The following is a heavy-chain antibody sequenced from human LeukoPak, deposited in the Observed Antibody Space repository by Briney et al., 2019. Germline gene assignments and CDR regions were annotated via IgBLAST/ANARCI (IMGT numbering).Heavy chain of an antibody. J-gene: IGHJ4*02. CDR1: GYTFTSYA. V-gene: IGHV1-3*01. CDR3: ARDSSGWSRGGDY. Sequence: VASVKVSCKASGYTFTSYAMHWVRQAPGQRLEWMGWINAGNGNTKYSQKFQGRVTMTRDTSTSTVYMELSSLRSEDTAVYYCARDSSGWSRGGDYWGQGTLVTVSS. CDR2: INAGNGNT. D-gene: IGHD6-19*01.